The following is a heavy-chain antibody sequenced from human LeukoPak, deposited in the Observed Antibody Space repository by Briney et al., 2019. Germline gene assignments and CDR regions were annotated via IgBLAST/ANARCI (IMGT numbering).Heavy chain of an antibody. D-gene: IGHD6-13*01. J-gene: IGHJ6*04. V-gene: IGHV3-49*04. CDR1: GFTFGDYA. Sequence: GGSLRLSCTASGFTFGDYAMSWVRQAPGKGLEWVGFIRSKAYGGTTEYAASVKGRFTISRDDSKSIAYLQMNSLKTEDTAVYHCTRVARFSGIAGEDVWGKGTTVTVSS. CDR3: TRVARFSGIAGEDV. CDR2: IRSKAYGGTT.